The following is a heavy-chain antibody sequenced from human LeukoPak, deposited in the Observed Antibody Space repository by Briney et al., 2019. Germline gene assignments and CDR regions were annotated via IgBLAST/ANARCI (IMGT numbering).Heavy chain of an antibody. CDR1: GGSISSYY. Sequence: SETLSLTCTVSGGSISSYYWSWIRQPPGKGLEWIGYFYYSGSTNYNPSLKSRVTISVDTSKNQFSLKLSSVTAADTAVYYCARVSGSSSYWGQGTLVTVSS. J-gene: IGHJ4*02. V-gene: IGHV4-59*08. CDR2: FYYSGST. CDR3: ARVSGSSSY. D-gene: IGHD6-6*01.